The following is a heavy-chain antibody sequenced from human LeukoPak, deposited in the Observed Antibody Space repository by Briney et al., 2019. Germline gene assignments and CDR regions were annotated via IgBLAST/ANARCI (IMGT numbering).Heavy chain of an antibody. CDR2: TNPKNGGT. J-gene: IGHJ6*03. CDR3: ARDLARRYYYYYMDV. Sequence: VASLKDSCKASGYTFTGYNLHWVPQAPGQGLEWMGRTNPKNGGTIDAQKFQGWFSMIRDTSISTAYMELSRLRSDDTAVYYCARDLARRYYYYYMDVCGKGTTVTVSS. D-gene: IGHD3-3*02. CDR1: GYTFTGYN. V-gene: IGHV1-2*04.